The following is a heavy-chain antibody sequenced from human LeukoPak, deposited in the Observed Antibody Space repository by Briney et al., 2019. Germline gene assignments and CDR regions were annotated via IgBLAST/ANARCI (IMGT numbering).Heavy chain of an antibody. D-gene: IGHD4-11*01. J-gene: IGHJ4*02. CDR2: IQYDGSKE. CDR3: ARGLPPVMKYYFDY. CDR1: GFTFRNYG. Sequence: PGRSLRLSCAASGFTFRNYGMHWVRQAPGKGLEWVAGIQYDGSKEYYADSVKGRFTISRDDSKNTLYLQMNSLRAEDTAMYYCARGLPPVMKYYFDYWGQGTLVTVSS. V-gene: IGHV3-33*05.